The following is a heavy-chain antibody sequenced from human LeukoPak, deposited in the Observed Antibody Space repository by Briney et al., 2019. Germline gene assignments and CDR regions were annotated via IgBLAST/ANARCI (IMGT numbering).Heavy chain of an antibody. V-gene: IGHV1-2*02. CDR3: ATHTYYYDSSGVLDF. Sequence: ASVKVSCKASGYTFTGYYMHWVRQAPGQGLEWMGWINPNSGGTNYAQKFQGRVTMTRDTSISTAYMELSRLRSDDTAVYYCATHTYYYDSSGVLDFWGQGTLVTVS. D-gene: IGHD3-22*01. CDR1: GYTFTGYY. CDR2: INPNSGGT. J-gene: IGHJ4*02.